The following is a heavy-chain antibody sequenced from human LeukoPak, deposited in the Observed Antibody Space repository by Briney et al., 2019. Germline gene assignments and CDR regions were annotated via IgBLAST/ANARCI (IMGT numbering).Heavy chain of an antibody. D-gene: IGHD6-19*01. J-gene: IGHJ5*02. CDR1: GGSISSYY. V-gene: IGHV4-4*07. CDR3: ARDHFRVAGTRGWWFDP. CDR2: IYTSGST. Sequence: SETLSLTCTVSGGSISSYYWSWIRQPAGKGLEWIGRIYTSGSTNYNPSLKSRVTISVDTSKNQFSLKLSSVTAADTAVYYCARDHFRVAGTRGWWFDPWGQGTLVTVSS.